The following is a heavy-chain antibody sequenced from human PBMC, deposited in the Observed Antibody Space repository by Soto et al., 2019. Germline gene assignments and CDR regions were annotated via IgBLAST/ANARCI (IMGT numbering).Heavy chain of an antibody. CDR1: GFSFRSYA. J-gene: IGHJ4*02. CDR3: AVRKTGSYFDY. CDR2: FSGSGGST. Sequence: GGSLRLSCAASGFSFRSYAMNWVRQAPGKGLEWVSSFSGSGGSTYYADSVKGRFTISRDNSKNTLFLQMNSLRVADTAVYYCAVRKTGSYFDYWGQGTLVTVSS. D-gene: IGHD1-26*01. V-gene: IGHV3-23*01.